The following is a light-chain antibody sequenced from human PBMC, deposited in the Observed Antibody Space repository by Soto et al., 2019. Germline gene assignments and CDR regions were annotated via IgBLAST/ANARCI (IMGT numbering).Light chain of an antibody. CDR3: SSCAGSKNVV. J-gene: IGLJ3*02. V-gene: IGLV2-8*01. CDR1: SSDVGGYNY. CDR2: EVS. Sequence: QSALTQPPSASGSPGQSVTISCTGTSSDVGGYNYVSLYQQHPGKAPKLMIYEVSKRPSGVPDCFSGSKSGNTASLTVSGVQPAAEADYYCSSCAGSKNVVFGGGTTLTVL.